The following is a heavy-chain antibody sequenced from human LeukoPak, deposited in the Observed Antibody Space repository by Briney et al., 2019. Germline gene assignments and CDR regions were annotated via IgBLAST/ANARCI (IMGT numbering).Heavy chain of an antibody. CDR1: GYTFTSYY. Sequence: GASVKVSCKASGYTFTSYYMHWVRQAPGQGLEWMGIINPSGGSTSYAQKFQGRVTMTRDTSTSTVYMELSSLRSEDTAVYYCARPNCSGGSCYSGGVSLGAFDIWGQGTMVTVSS. CDR2: INPSGGST. CDR3: ARPNCSGGSCYSGGVSLGAFDI. V-gene: IGHV1-46*01. D-gene: IGHD2-15*01. J-gene: IGHJ3*02.